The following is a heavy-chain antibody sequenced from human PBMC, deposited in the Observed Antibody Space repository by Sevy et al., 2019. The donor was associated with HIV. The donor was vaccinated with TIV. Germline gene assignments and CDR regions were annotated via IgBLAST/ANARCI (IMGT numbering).Heavy chain of an antibody. V-gene: IGHV3-21*01. J-gene: IGHJ3*02. Sequence: GGSLRLSCAASGFTFSSYSMNWVRQAPGKGLEWVSSISSSSSYIYYADSVKGRFTTSRDNAKNSLYLQMNSLRAEDTAVYYCARQWNGGYDFSDAFDIWGQGTMVTVSS. D-gene: IGHD5-12*01. CDR1: GFTFSSYS. CDR2: ISSSSSYI. CDR3: ARQWNGGYDFSDAFDI.